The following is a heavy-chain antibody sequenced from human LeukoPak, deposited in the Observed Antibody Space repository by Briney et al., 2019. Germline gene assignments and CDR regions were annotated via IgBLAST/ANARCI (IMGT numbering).Heavy chain of an antibody. D-gene: IGHD3-22*01. CDR1: GGSITSYY. V-gene: IGHV4-59*12. CDR3: ARIAYYDTTGYYYNFDY. J-gene: IGHJ4*02. CDR2: VHYSGST. Sequence: SETLSLTCTVSGGSITSYYWSWIRQPPGKGLEWIGYVHYSGSTNYNPSLKSRVTMSVDTSKNQFSLKLSSVTAADTAVYYCARIAYYDTTGYYYNFDYWGRGTLVTVSS.